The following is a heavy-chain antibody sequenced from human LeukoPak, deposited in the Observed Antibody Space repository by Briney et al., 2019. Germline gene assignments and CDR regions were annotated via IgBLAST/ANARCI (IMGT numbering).Heavy chain of an antibody. J-gene: IGHJ3*02. CDR3: ARVHLSYYYDSSGYYHGAFDI. CDR1: GYTFTGYY. Sequence: ASVKVSCKASGYTFTGYYMHWVRQAPGQGLEWMGWINPNSGGTNYAQKFQGRVTITADKSTSTAYMELSSLRSEDTAVYYCARVHLSYYYDSSGYYHGAFDIWGQGTMVTVSS. D-gene: IGHD3-22*01. CDR2: INPNSGGT. V-gene: IGHV1-2*02.